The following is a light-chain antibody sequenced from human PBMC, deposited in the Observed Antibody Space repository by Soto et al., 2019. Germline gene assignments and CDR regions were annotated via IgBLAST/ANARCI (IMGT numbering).Light chain of an antibody. CDR3: QQYAGSPYT. CDR2: GAS. V-gene: IGKV3-20*01. CDR1: QSVSSSY. Sequence: EIVLTQSPGTLSLSPGEKATLSCRASQSVSSSYLAWFQQKPGQAPRLLIYGASSRATGIPDRFSGSGSGTDFTLTISRLEPKDFAVYYCQQYAGSPYTFGQGTKLEIK. J-gene: IGKJ2*01.